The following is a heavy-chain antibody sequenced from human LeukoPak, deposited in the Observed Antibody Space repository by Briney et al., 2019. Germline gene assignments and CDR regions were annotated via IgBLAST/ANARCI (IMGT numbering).Heavy chain of an antibody. V-gene: IGHV3-23*01. CDR2: ITGSGGRR. Sequence: GGSLRLSCAVSGFNFSSYAMNWVRQAPGKGLEWVSTITGSGGRRYYADSVKGRFAVSRDNSKNTLYLQMNSLRAEDTAVYYCAKAAPTVTTDKFDDYWGQGTLVTVSS. CDR3: AKAAPTVTTDKFDDY. CDR1: GFNFSSYA. J-gene: IGHJ4*02. D-gene: IGHD4-17*01.